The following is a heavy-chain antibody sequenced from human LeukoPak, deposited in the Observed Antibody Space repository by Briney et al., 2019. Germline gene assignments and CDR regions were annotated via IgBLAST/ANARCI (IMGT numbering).Heavy chain of an antibody. CDR1: GGSFSGYY. CDR3: ARGFYDFWSGYYIPYWRIYFDY. D-gene: IGHD3-3*01. CDR2: INHSGST. Sequence: SETLSLTCAVYGGSFSGYYWSWIRQPPGKGLEWIGEINHSGSTNYNPSLKSRVTISVDTSKNQFSLKLSPVTAADTAVYYCARGFYDFWSGYYIPYWRIYFDYWGQGTLVTVSS. J-gene: IGHJ4*02. V-gene: IGHV4-34*01.